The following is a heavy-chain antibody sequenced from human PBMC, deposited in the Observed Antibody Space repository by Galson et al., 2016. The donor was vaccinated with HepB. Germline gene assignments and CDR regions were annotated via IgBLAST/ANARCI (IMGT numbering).Heavy chain of an antibody. CDR3: ARVMGQWLPYF. J-gene: IGHJ4*02. D-gene: IGHD6-19*01. V-gene: IGHV5-51*01. CDR2: TYPRDSDT. CDR1: GYNFITYW. Sequence: QSGAEVKKPGESLRISCMGSGYNFITYWISWVRQMPGKGLEWMGITYPRDSDTRYSPSFHGQVTISADKSISTLHLHWSSLKASDTAMYYCARVMGQWLPYFWGQGTLVTVSS.